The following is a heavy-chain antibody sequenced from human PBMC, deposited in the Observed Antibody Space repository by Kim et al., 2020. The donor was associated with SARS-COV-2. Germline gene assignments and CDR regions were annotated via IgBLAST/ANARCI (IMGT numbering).Heavy chain of an antibody. CDR1: GGSVTSGSFY. CDR2: IYSSGST. CDR3: ARDGEDLDYFESRGSDAFDI. J-gene: IGHJ3*02. D-gene: IGHD3-22*01. V-gene: IGHV4-61*01. Sequence: SETLSLTCSVSGGSVTSGSFYWSWIRKPPGKGLEWIGYIYSSGSTNYNPSLKSRVTISLDTSKNQVSLKLRSVTAADTAVYYCARDGEDLDYFESRGSDAFDIWGQGTMVTVSS.